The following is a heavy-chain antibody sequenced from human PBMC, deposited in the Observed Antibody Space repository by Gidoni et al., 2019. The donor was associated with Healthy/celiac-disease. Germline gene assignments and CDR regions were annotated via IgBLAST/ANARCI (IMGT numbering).Heavy chain of an antibody. J-gene: IGHJ6*02. CDR3: ARDGGGSSSSSISYDYYGRDV. V-gene: IGHV4-59*01. D-gene: IGHD6-6*01. CDR2: IYYSGST. CDR1: GGSISSYY. Sequence: QVQLQESGPGLVKPSETLSLTCPVSGGSISSYYWRWIRQPPGKGLEWIGYIYYSGSTNYNPSLKSRVTISVDTSKNQFSLKLSSVTAADTAVYYCARDGGGSSSSSISYDYYGRDVWGQGTTVTVSS.